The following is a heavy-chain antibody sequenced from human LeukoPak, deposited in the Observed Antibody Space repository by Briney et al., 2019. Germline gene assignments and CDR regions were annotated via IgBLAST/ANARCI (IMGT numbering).Heavy chain of an antibody. D-gene: IGHD6-13*01. CDR2: ISYDGSNK. CDR3: AKAGRIAAAGIGSVYGMDV. CDR1: GFTFSSYG. V-gene: IGHV3-30*18. J-gene: IGHJ6*02. Sequence: GRSLRLSCAASGFTFSSYGMPWVRQAPGKGLEWVAVISYDGSNKYYADSVKGRFTISRDNSKNTLYLQMNSLRAEDTAVYYCAKAGRIAAAGIGSVYGMDVWGQGTTVTVSS.